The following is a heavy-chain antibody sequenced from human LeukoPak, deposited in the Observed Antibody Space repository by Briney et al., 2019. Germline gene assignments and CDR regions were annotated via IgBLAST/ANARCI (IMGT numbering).Heavy chain of an antibody. CDR3: ARGGAGSAFDY. CDR1: GFTVSTNY. D-gene: IGHD6-19*01. V-gene: IGHV3-66*02. J-gene: IGHJ4*02. CDR2: ISSGGTP. Sequence: GGSLRLSCAASGFTVSTNYMSWVRQAPGKGLEWVAVISSGGTPYYADSVKGRFTIFRDSSENTMYLQMHSLRAEDTAVYYWARGGAGSAFDYWGQGTLVTVSS.